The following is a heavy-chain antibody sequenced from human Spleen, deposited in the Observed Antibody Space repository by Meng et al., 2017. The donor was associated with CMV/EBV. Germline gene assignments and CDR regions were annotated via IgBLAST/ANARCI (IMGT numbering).Heavy chain of an antibody. D-gene: IGHD2-2*01. V-gene: IGHV3-74*01. CDR3: TRMLGYCSSTSCYLGLRAARGFDY. Sequence: MHWVRQAPGKGLVWVSRISSDGTTTDYADSVKGRFTISRDSAKNTLYLQMSSLRAEDTAIYYCTRMLGYCSSTSCYLGLRAARGFDYWGQGTLVTVSS. J-gene: IGHJ4*02. CDR2: ISSDGTTT.